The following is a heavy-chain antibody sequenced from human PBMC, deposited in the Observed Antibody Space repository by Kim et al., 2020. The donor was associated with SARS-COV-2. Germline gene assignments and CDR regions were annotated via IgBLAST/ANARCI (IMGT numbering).Heavy chain of an antibody. CDR2: ISSSGSTI. Sequence: GGSLRLSCAASGFTFSSYEMNWVRQAPGKGLEWVSYISSSGSTIYYADSVKGRFTISRDNAKNSLYLQMNSLRAEDTAVYYCARGTSSSWYTSDAFDIWGQGTMVTVSS. CDR1: GFTFSSYE. CDR3: ARGTSSSWYTSDAFDI. D-gene: IGHD6-13*01. J-gene: IGHJ3*02. V-gene: IGHV3-48*03.